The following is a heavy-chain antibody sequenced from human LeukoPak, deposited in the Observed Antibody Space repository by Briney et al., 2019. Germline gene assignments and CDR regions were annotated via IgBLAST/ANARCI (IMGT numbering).Heavy chain of an antibody. CDR2: IYSGGST. CDR3: ARVTDDAFDI. V-gene: IGHV3-53*01. CDR1: GFTLSTHG. Sequence: GGSLRLSCVASGFTLSTHGINWVRQAPGKGLEWASVIYSGGSTYYADSVKGRFTISRDNSKNTLYLQMNSLRAEDTAVYYCARVTDDAFDIWGQGTMVTVSS. J-gene: IGHJ3*02.